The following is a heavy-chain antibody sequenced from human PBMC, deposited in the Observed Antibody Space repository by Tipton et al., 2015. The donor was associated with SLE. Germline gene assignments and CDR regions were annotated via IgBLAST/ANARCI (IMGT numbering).Heavy chain of an antibody. CDR2: ISGSGGST. Sequence: GSLRLSCAASGFTFSSYAMSWVRQAPGKGLEWVSAISGSGGSTYYADSVKGRFTISRDNSKNTLYLQMNSLRAEDTAVYYCARAILWFREPLGFDYWGQGTLVTVSS. CDR3: ARAILWFREPLGFDY. CDR1: GFTFSSYA. J-gene: IGHJ4*02. D-gene: IGHD3-10*01. V-gene: IGHV3-23*01.